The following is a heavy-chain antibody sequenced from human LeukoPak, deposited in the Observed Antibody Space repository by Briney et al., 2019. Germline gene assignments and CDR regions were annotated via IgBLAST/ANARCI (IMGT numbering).Heavy chain of an antibody. Sequence: PSETLSLTCSVSGGSSSSSSYYWGWIRQPPGKGLEWIGSIHDSGSTDYNPSLKSRVTISVDTSKNQFSLKLSSVTAADTAVYYCARNASDSGTSYFDYWGQGTLVTVSS. D-gene: IGHD1-26*01. CDR3: ARNASDSGTSYFDY. V-gene: IGHV4-39*01. J-gene: IGHJ4*02. CDR1: GGSSSSSSYY. CDR2: IHDSGST.